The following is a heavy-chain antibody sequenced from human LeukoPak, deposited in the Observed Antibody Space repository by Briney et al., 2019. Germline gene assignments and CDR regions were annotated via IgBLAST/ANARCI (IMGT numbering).Heavy chain of an antibody. Sequence: GRSLRLSCAASGFTFDDYAMHWVRQAPGKGLEWVSGISWNSGSIGYADSVKGRFTISRDNSKNTLYLQMNSLRAEDTAVYYCAKAGVVVPALNQPFDYWGQGTLVTVSS. D-gene: IGHD2-2*01. V-gene: IGHV3-9*01. J-gene: IGHJ4*02. CDR2: ISWNSGSI. CDR1: GFTFDDYA. CDR3: AKAGVVVPALNQPFDY.